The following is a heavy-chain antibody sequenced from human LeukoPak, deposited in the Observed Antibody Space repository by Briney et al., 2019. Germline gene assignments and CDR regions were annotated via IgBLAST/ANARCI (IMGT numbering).Heavy chain of an antibody. D-gene: IGHD3-16*01. CDR2: ISSTSTYI. V-gene: IGHV3-21*01. J-gene: IGHJ4*02. Sequence: GGSLRLSCAASGFTFSSYSVNWVRQAPGKGLEWVSSISSTSTYIDYVDSVKGRFTISRDNAKNSLYLQMDSLRAEDTAVYYCARDPPSRGTRYFDYWGQGTLVTVSS. CDR3: ARDPPSRGTRYFDY. CDR1: GFTFSSYS.